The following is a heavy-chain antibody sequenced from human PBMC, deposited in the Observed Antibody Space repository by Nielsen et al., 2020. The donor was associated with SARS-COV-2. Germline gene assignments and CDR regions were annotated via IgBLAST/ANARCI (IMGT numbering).Heavy chain of an antibody. CDR3: WCSSSSPSLGDAFDI. Sequence: GESLKISCAASGFTFSSYGMHWVRQAPGKGLEWVAVISYDGSNKYYADSVKGRFTISRDNSKNTLYLQMNGLRAEDTAVYYCWCSSSSPSLGDAFDIWGQGTMVTVSS. V-gene: IGHV3-30*03. CDR1: GFTFSSYG. D-gene: IGHD6-6*01. J-gene: IGHJ3*02. CDR2: ISYDGSNK.